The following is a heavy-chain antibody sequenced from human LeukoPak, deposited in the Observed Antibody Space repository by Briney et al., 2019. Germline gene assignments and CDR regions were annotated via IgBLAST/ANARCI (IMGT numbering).Heavy chain of an antibody. CDR2: IDPSDSYT. J-gene: IGHJ4*02. CDR3: ATGASKVTTDFANY. Sequence: GESLTISCTGSGYSFTNYWISWVRQMPGKGLEWMGRIDPSDSYTKYSPSFEGHVTISVDKSISTAFLQWNSLKASDSAMYYCATGASKVTTDFANYWGQGTQVAVSS. D-gene: IGHD4-17*01. V-gene: IGHV5-10-1*01. CDR1: GYSFTNYW.